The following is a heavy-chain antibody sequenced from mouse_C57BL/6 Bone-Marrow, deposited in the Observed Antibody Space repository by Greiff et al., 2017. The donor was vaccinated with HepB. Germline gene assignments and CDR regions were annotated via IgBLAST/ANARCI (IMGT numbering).Heavy chain of an antibody. Sequence: QVQLQQPGAELVRPGTSVKLSCKASGYTFTSYWMHWVKQRPGQGLEWIGVIDPSDSYTNYNQKFKGKATLTVDTSSSTAYMQLSSLTSEDSAVYYCARAYGSSPLDYWGQGTTLTVSS. D-gene: IGHD1-1*01. CDR3: ARAYGSSPLDY. CDR1: GYTFTSYW. CDR2: IDPSDSYT. J-gene: IGHJ2*01. V-gene: IGHV1-59*01.